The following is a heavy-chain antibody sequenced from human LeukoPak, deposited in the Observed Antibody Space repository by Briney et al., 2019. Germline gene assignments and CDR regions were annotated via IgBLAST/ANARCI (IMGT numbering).Heavy chain of an antibody. CDR2: IYYSGST. CDR3: AREVQYQYCSGGSCYDDAFDI. D-gene: IGHD2-15*01. J-gene: IGHJ3*02. Sequence: PSETLSLTCTVSGGSISSYYWSWIRQPPGKGLEWIGYIYYSGSTNYNPSLKSRVTISVDTSKNQFSLKLSSVTAADTAVYYCAREVQYQYCSGGSCYDDAFDIWGQGTMVTASS. CDR1: GGSISSYY. V-gene: IGHV4-59*01.